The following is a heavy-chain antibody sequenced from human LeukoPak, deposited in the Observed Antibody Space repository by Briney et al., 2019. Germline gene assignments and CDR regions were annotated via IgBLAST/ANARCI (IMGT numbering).Heavy chain of an antibody. CDR2: IIPIFGTA. D-gene: IGHD2-15*01. J-gene: IGHJ3*02. V-gene: IGHV1-69*06. CDR1: GGTFSSYV. CDR3: ARVQVVVAATRAFDI. Sequence: SVTLSFKASGGTFSSYVISWVRQPPGQGLEWMGGIIPIFGTANYAQKFQGRVTITADKSTSTAYMELSSLRSEDTAVYYCARVQVVVAATRAFDIWGQGTMVTVSS.